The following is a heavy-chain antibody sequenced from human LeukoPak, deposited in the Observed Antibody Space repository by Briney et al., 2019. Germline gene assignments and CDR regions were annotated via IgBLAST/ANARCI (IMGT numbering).Heavy chain of an antibody. D-gene: IGHD5-18*01. V-gene: IGHV4-59*12. J-gene: IGHJ4*02. CDR2: IYYSGST. Sequence: SETLSLTCTVSGGSISSYYWSWIRQPPGKGLEWIGYIYYSGSTNYNPSLKSRVTISVDTSKNQFSLKLSSVTAADTAVYYCASPQRGYSYGSFDYWGQGTLVTVSS. CDR1: GGSISSYY. CDR3: ASPQRGYSYGSFDY.